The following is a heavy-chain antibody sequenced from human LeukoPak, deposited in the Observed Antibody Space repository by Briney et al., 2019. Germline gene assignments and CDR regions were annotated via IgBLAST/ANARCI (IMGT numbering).Heavy chain of an antibody. CDR1: GFSISSGYY. CDR3: AGYYASGVSAYDYFGMDV. D-gene: IGHD3-10*01. V-gene: IGHV4-38-2*01. Sequence: SETLSLTCAVSGFSISSGYYWGWIRQPPGKGLEWIGSMSHNRGTYYNSSLKSRVTMSMDTSKNQFSLRLSSVTAADTAVYYCAGYYASGVSAYDYFGMDVWGKGTTVTVSS. CDR2: MSHNRGT. J-gene: IGHJ6*04.